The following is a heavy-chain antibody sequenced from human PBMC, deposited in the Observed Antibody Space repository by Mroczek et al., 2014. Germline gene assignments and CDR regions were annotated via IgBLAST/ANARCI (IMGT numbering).Heavy chain of an antibody. Sequence: QVQLVESGPGLVKPSETLSLTCTVSGGSISSYYWSWIRQPPGKGLEWIGYIYYSGSTNYNPSLKSRVTISVDTSKNQFSLKLSSVTAADTAVYYCARSLWRVTSNYDFWSGYYSRGAYYYYYMDVWGKGDHGHRL. J-gene: IGHJ6*03. D-gene: IGHD3-3*01. CDR1: GGSISSYY. CDR3: ARSLWRVTSNYDFWSGYYSRGAYYYYYMDV. V-gene: IGHV4-59*01. CDR2: IYYSGST.